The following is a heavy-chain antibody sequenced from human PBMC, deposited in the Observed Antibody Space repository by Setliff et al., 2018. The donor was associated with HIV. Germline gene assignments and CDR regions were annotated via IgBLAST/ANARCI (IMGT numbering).Heavy chain of an antibody. V-gene: IGHV4-39*01. CDR2: IYYFGIT. CDR1: GGSISSTNHY. CDR3: ARATSPRPMVRGGWFDP. J-gene: IGHJ5*02. D-gene: IGHD3-16*01. Sequence: SETLSLTCTVSGGSISSTNHYWGWIRQPPGKGLEWIGNIYYFGITNYNQSLKSRVTISVDTSKNQFSLKLTSVTAPDTATYYCARATSPRPMVRGGWFDPWGQGTLVTSPQ.